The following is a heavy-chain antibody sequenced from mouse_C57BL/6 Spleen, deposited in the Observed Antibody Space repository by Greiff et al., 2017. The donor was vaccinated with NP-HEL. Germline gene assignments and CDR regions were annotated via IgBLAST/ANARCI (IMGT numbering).Heavy chain of an antibody. CDR3: ARRDLFDY. CDR2: INPYNGGT. V-gene: IGHV1-19*01. Sequence: SGPVLVKPGASVKMSCKASGYTFTDYYMNWVKQSHGKSLEWIGVINPYNGGTSYNQKFKGKATLTVDKSSSTAYMELNSLTSEDSAVYYCARRDLFDYWGQGTTLTVSS. CDR1: GYTFTDYY. D-gene: IGHD3-3*01. J-gene: IGHJ2*01.